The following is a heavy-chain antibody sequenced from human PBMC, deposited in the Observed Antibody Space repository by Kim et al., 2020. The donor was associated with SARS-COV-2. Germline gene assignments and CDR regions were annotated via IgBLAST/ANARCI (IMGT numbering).Heavy chain of an antibody. D-gene: IGHD1-26*01. J-gene: IGHJ4*02. CDR2: ISWNSGSI. V-gene: IGHV3-9*01. Sequence: GGSLRLSCAASGSTFDDYAMHWVRQAPGKGLEWVSGISWNSGSIGYADSVKGRFTISRDNAKNSLYLQMNSLRAEDTALYYCAINALGSPYYFDYWGQGT. CDR3: AINALGSPYYFDY. CDR1: GSTFDDYA.